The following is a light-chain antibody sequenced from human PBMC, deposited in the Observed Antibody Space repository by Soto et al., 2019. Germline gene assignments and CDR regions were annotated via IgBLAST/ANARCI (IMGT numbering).Light chain of an antibody. V-gene: IGKV3-15*01. CDR3: QQYNNWPLT. CDR2: GTS. Sequence: EMVLTQSPDTLSLSPGGRATLSCRASQSVRDNLAWYQQKPGQPPRLLIYGTSTRATGIPARFSGSGSGTEFTLTISSLQSEDFAVYYCQQYNNWPLTFGGGTKVDI. CDR1: QSVRDN. J-gene: IGKJ4*01.